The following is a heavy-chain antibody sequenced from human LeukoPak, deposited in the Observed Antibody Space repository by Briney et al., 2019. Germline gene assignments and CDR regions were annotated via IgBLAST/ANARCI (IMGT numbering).Heavy chain of an antibody. V-gene: IGHV4-38-2*02. D-gene: IGHD3-10*01. CDR1: NYSITSPYY. Sequence: SETLSLTCTVSNYSITSPYYWGWIRQPPGKGLEWIGSIYHTGSTYFNPSFKSLVAISMDTSKNHFTLKMMSVTAADTAFYYCVRDSHYYGSGHDYWGPGTLVTVSS. CDR3: VRDSHYYGSGHDY. CDR2: IYHTGST. J-gene: IGHJ4*02.